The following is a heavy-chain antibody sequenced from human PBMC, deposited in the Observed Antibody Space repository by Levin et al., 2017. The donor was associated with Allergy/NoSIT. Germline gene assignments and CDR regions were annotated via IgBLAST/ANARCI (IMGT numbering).Heavy chain of an antibody. Sequence: GESLKISCSASGFTFSSYAMHWVRQAPGKGLEYVSAISSNGGSTYYADSVKGRFTISRDNSKNTLYLQMSSLRAEDTAVYYCVKDQAGTTVTTSQPDYWGQGTLVTVSS. V-gene: IGHV3-64D*06. D-gene: IGHD4-17*01. CDR2: ISSNGGST. CDR1: GFTFSSYA. CDR3: VKDQAGTTVTTSQPDY. J-gene: IGHJ4*02.